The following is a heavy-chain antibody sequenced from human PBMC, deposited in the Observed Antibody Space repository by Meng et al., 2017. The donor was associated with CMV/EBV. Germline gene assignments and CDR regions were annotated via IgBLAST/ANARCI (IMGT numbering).Heavy chain of an antibody. V-gene: IGHV1-8*03. Sequence: ASVKVSCKASGYTFTSYEINWVRQATGQGLEWMGWMNPNSGNTGYAQKFQGRVTITRNTSISTAYMELSSLRSEDTAVYYCARNPQKGYDFWSGYSQTWNDAFDIWGQGTMVTVSS. CDR1: GYTFTSYE. D-gene: IGHD3-3*01. CDR2: MNPNSGNT. J-gene: IGHJ3*02. CDR3: ARNPQKGYDFWSGYSQTWNDAFDI.